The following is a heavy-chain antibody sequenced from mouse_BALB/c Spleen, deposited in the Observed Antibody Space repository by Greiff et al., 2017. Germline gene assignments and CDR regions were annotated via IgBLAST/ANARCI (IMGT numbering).Heavy chain of an antibody. J-gene: IGHJ2*01. D-gene: IGHD1-1*01. V-gene: IGHV1-80*01. CDR1: GYAFSSYW. CDR3: ARCTTVVSFDY. CDR2: IYPGDGDT. Sequence: QVHVKQSGAELVRPGSSVKISCKASGYAFSSYWMNWVKQRPGQGLEWIGQIYPGDGDTNYNGKFKGKATLTADKSSSTAYMQLSSLTSEDSAVYFCARCTTVVSFDYWGQGTTLTVSS.